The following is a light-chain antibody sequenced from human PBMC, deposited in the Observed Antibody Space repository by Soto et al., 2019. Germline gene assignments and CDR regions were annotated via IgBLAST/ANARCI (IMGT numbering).Light chain of an antibody. CDR2: DVN. Sequence: QSALTQPASVSGSPGQSITISCTGTSSDVGGSNYVSWYQQHPGKAPKLMIYDVNNRPSGISNRFSGSKSGNTASLTISGLQAEGEADYYCSSYRSGSTLVFGGGTKVTVL. CDR3: SSYRSGSTLV. CDR1: SSDVGGSNY. J-gene: IGLJ2*01. V-gene: IGLV2-14*01.